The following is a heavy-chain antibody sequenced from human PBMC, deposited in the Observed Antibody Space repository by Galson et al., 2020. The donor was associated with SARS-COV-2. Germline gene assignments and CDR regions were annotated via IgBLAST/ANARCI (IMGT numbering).Heavy chain of an antibody. CDR2: VYQSGAT. CDR3: ARRYVSGLSPCWYLDL. Sequence: SETLSLTCSVSGGSITSGGYSWTWIRQSPGKGLEWIGYVYQSGATHYNPSLKSRLTISMDRSKNQLSLKLTSVTAADTAVYYCARRYVSGLSPCWYLDLWGRGTLVTVSS. J-gene: IGHJ2*01. V-gene: IGHV4-30-2*06. D-gene: IGHD3-16*01. CDR1: GGSITSGGYS.